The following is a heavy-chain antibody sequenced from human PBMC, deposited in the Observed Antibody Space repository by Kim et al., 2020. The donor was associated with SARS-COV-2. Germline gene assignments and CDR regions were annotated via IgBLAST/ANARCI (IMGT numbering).Heavy chain of an antibody. CDR1: GYTFTSYD. V-gene: IGHV1-8*01. D-gene: IGHD4-17*01. J-gene: IGHJ6*02. CDR3: ARHYGDLYYYYGMEV. Sequence: ASVKVSCKASGYTFTSYDINWVRQATGQGLEWMGWMNPNSGNTGYAQKFQGRVTMTRNTSISTAYMELSSLRSEDTAVYYCARHYGDLYYYYGMEVWGQGTTVTVSS. CDR2: MNPNSGNT.